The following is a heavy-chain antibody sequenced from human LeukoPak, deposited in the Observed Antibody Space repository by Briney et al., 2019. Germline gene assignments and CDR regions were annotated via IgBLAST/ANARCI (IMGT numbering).Heavy chain of an antibody. CDR2: IYNSGST. CDR1: GGSSSAYY. D-gene: IGHD6-19*01. J-gene: IGHJ4*02. Sequence: PSETLSLTCTVSGGSSSAYYYTWIRQPPGKGLEWIGLIYNSGSTNYNPSLKSRVIISADTSKNQFSLKPTSVTAADTAVYYCAREFSDWGQGTLVTVSS. CDR3: AREFSD. V-gene: IGHV4-59*01.